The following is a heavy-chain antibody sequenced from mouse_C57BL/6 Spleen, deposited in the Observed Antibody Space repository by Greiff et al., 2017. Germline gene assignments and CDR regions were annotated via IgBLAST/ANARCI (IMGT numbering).Heavy chain of an antibody. CDR3: TRRLLRGGFDY. Sequence: EVKVEESGGGLVQPGGSMKLSCAASGFTFSDAWMDWVRQSPEKGLEWVAEIRNKANNHATYYAESVKGRFTISRDDSKSSVYLNMSSLRAEDTGIYYCTRRLLRGGFDYWGQGTTLTVSS. V-gene: IGHV6-6*01. CDR2: IRNKANNHAT. D-gene: IGHD1-1*01. CDR1: GFTFSDAW. J-gene: IGHJ2*01.